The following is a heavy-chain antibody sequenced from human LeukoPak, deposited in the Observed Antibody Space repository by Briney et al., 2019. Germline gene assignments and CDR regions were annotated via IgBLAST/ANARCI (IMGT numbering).Heavy chain of an antibody. J-gene: IGHJ4*02. CDR3: ARDVGGGPFFDY. CDR2: IYYSGST. D-gene: IGHD2-15*01. V-gene: IGHV4-59*01. Sequence: PSETLSLTCTVSGGSMTTYYWSWIRQPPGKGLEWIGYIYYSGSTDYNPSLNSRVTISVDTSKNQFSLKLSSVTAADTAVYYCARDVGGGPFFDYWGQGTLVTVSS. CDR1: GGSMTTYY.